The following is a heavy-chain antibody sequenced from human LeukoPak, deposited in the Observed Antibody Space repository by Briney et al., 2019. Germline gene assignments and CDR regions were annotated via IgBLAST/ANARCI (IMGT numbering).Heavy chain of an antibody. CDR2: MDWDDDK. CDR3: ARGSSHGFDY. CDR1: GFSLTTSGIC. Sequence: ESGPTLVNPTQTLTLTCTFSGFSLTTSGICVSWIRQPPGKALEWLALMDWDDDKSYSTSLKTRLTISKDTSKNQVVLTMTNMDPVDTATYYCARGSSHGFDYWGQGTLVTVSS. J-gene: IGHJ4*02. V-gene: IGHV2-70*01.